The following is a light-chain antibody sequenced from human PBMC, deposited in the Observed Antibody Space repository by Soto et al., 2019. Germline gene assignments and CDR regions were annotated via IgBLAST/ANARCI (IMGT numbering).Light chain of an antibody. J-gene: IGKJ1*01. CDR3: QQFSLYWA. Sequence: DIQMTQSPSFLSASVGDRVTITCRASQDINRWLAWYQQKPGKAPKILIYNADTLESGVPSRFSGSGYGTEFILTISSLQPDDFATYYCQQFSLYWAFGQGTKVDI. CDR2: NAD. CDR1: QDINRW. V-gene: IGKV1-5*01.